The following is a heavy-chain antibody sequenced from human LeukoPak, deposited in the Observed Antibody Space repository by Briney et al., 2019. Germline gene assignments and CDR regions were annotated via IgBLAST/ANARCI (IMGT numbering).Heavy chain of an antibody. Sequence: ASVKVSCKASGYTFTSYGISWVRQAPGQGLEWMGWISAYNGNTNYAQKLQGRVTMTTDTSTSTAYMELRSLRSDDTAVYHCARDLPHYYGSGSYHGSAGSFDYWGQGTLVTVSS. J-gene: IGHJ4*02. CDR2: ISAYNGNT. V-gene: IGHV1-18*01. D-gene: IGHD3-10*01. CDR3: ARDLPHYYGSGSYHGSAGSFDY. CDR1: GYTFTSYG.